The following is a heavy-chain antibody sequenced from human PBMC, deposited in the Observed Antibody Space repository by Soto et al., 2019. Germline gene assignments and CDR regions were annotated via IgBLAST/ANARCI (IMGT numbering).Heavy chain of an antibody. V-gene: IGHV3-74*01. CDR1: WFTLSCFL. Sequence: GFLRRPCAASWFTLSCFLMHWVRQAPGKGLVWVSRINSDGSSTSYADSVKGRFTISRDNAKNTLYLQMNSLRAEDTAVYYCARVAAGSSLGYWGQGTLVTVSS. CDR3: ARVAAGSSLGY. J-gene: IGHJ4*02. D-gene: IGHD6-13*01. CDR2: INSDGSST.